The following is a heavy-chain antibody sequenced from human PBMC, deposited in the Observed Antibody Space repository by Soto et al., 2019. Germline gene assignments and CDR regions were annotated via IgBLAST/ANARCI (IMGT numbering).Heavy chain of an antibody. D-gene: IGHD3-16*02. Sequence: ASVKVSCKSSGYILSDYCIHWVRQAPGQGLEWLGWMKPDDGGPNYAQNFQGRVIMTRDTSTDTDYMELTRLTSDDTAVYFCVRDLSRTWRRLDPESYTGMDVWGQGTTVTVSS. J-gene: IGHJ6*02. CDR1: GYILSDYC. CDR2: MKPDDGGP. V-gene: IGHV1-2*02. CDR3: VRDLSRTWRRLDPESYTGMDV.